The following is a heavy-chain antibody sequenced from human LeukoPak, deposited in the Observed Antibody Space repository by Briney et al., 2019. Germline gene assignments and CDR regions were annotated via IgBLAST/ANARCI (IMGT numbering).Heavy chain of an antibody. CDR2: IIPLSGTA. V-gene: IGHV1-69*06. Sequence: SVKVSCNASGGNFNNFAVTWVRQAPGQGLVWVGRIIPLSGTANFAQEFQGRVSITADKSTSTAYMELRSLKSEDTAVYYCARDSGHAVLVPRGFDIWGQGTMVTVSS. D-gene: IGHD2-21*01. J-gene: IGHJ3*02. CDR1: GGNFNNFA. CDR3: ARDSGHAVLVPRGFDI.